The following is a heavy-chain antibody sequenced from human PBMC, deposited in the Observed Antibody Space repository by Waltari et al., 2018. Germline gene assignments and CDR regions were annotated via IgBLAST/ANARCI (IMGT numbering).Heavy chain of an antibody. CDR2: ISSDGNFK. D-gene: IGHD3-10*02. J-gene: IGHJ4*02. Sequence: QVQLVESGGGVVQPGKSLRLSCEASGFTCRNYGFHWVRQAPGKALDWVAVISSDGNFKYHADSVKGRFTISRDNSRNTLYLQMDSLTIEDTGVYFCAKEKRNVGVDYWGQGIMVTVSS. CDR3: AKEKRNVGVDY. CDR1: GFTCRNYG. V-gene: IGHV3-30*18.